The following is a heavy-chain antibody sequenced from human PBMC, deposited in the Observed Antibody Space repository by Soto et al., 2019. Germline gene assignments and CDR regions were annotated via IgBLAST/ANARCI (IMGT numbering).Heavy chain of an antibody. CDR3: VSAKIGDYFQVY. CDR2: INSDGSTT. D-gene: IGHD4-17*01. CDR1: GFTFSGYW. J-gene: IGHJ4*02. Sequence: EVQLVESGGGLVQPGGSLRLSCAVSGFTFSGYWMHWVRQAPGKGLVWVSRINSDGSTTSYADSVKGRFTISRDNAKNTLDLKMDSLRAEDTAVYYCVSAKIGDYFQVYWGQGTLVTVSS. V-gene: IGHV3-74*01.